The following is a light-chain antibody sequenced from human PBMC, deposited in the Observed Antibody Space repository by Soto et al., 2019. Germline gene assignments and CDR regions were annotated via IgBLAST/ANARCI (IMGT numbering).Light chain of an antibody. CDR2: EDD. Sequence: NFMLTQPHSVSESPGKTVTISCTRSSGNIATNYVQWYQHRPGSAPTTVIYEDDQRPSGVPDRFSGSIDSSSNSASLTISGLKTEDEADYYCQSYDSSNVVFGGGTKLTVL. V-gene: IGLV6-57*04. CDR1: SGNIATNY. J-gene: IGLJ2*01. CDR3: QSYDSSNVV.